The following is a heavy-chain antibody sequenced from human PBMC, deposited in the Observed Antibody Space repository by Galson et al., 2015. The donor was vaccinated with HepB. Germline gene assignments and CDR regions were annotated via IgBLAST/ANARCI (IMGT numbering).Heavy chain of an antibody. Sequence: SLRLSCAASGFTVSSNYMSWVRQAPGKGLEWVSVIYSGGSTYYADSVKGRFTISRDNFKNTLYLQMNSLRAEDTAVYYCARGGGDWPTDAFDIWGQGTMVTVSS. D-gene: IGHD2-21*02. V-gene: IGHV3-53*01. CDR1: GFTVSSNY. J-gene: IGHJ3*02. CDR2: IYSGGST. CDR3: ARGGGDWPTDAFDI.